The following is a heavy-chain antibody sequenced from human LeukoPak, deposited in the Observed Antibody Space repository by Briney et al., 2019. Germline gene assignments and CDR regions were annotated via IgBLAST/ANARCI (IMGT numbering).Heavy chain of an antibody. V-gene: IGHV3-7*02. Sequence: PGGSLRLSCTASGFTFSSYWMNWVRQAPGKGLEWVANIKQDGSEKYYVDSVKGRFTISRDNAKNSLYLQMNSLRAEDTALYYCARGDGPIDYWGQGTLVTVSS. CDR3: ARGDGPIDY. CDR1: GFTFSSYW. CDR2: IKQDGSEK. J-gene: IGHJ4*02. D-gene: IGHD3-10*01.